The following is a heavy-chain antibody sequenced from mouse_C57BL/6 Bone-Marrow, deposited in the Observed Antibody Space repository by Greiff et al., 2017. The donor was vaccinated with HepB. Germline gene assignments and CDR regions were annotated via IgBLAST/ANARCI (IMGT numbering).Heavy chain of an antibody. CDR1: GFTFSSYA. D-gene: IGHD2-12*01. CDR2: ISDGGSYT. Sequence: EVKLMESGGGLVKPGGSLKLSCAASGFTFSSYAMSWVRQTPEKRLEWVATISDGGSYTYYPDNVKGLFTISRDNAKNNLYLQMSYLKSEDTAMYYCARDGGYYSPYFYAMDYWGQGTSVTVSS. J-gene: IGHJ4*01. CDR3: ARDGGYYSPYFYAMDY. V-gene: IGHV5-4*01.